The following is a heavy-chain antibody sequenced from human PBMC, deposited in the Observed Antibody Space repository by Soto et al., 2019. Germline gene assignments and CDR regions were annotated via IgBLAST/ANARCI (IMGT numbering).Heavy chain of an antibody. CDR2: ISAYNGNT. CDR3: ARLSGYDSNWFDP. D-gene: IGHD5-12*01. CDR1: GYTLSRYG. V-gene: IGHV1-18*01. J-gene: IGHJ5*02. Sequence: GASVKVSCQASGYTLSRYGISWVRQAPGQGLEWMGWISAYNGNTNYAQKLQGRVTMTTDTSTSTAYMELRSPRSDDTAVYYCARLSGYDSNWFDPWGQGTLVTVSS.